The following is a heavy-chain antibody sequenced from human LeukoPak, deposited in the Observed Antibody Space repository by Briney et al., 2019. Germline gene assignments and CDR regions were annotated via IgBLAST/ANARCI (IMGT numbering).Heavy chain of an antibody. V-gene: IGHV3-7*01. CDR2: IKQDGSEK. CDR1: GFTFSTYA. CDR3: ARTALYYDFWSGSDSYYFDY. J-gene: IGHJ4*02. Sequence: GGSLRLSCAASGFTFSTYAMSWVRQAPGKGLEWVANIKQDGSEKYYVDSVKGRFTISGDNAKNSLYLQMNSLRAEDTAVYYCARTALYYDFWSGSDSYYFDYWGQGTLVTVSS. D-gene: IGHD3-3*01.